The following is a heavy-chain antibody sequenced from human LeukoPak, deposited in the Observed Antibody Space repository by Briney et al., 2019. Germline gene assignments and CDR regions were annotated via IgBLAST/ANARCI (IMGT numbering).Heavy chain of an antibody. J-gene: IGHJ3*02. CDR1: GYTFTGYG. D-gene: IGHD3-22*01. V-gene: IGHV1-18*01. Sequence: ASVKVSCKASGYTFTGYGISWVRQAPGQGLEWMGWISAYNGNTNYAQKLQGRVTMTTDTSTSTAYMELRSLRSEDTAVYYCARDKEPYDSGPGRQVVGAFDIWGQGTMVTVSS. CDR2: ISAYNGNT. CDR3: ARDKEPYDSGPGRQVVGAFDI.